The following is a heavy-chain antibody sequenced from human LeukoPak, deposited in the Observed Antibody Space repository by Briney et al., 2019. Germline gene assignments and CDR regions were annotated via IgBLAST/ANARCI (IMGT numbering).Heavy chain of an antibody. CDR2: INQNGGET. D-gene: IGHD6-13*01. Sequence: AGGSLRLSCAVSGFTFSDFWMNWVRRSPGKGLEWVASINQNGGETSYVDSVKGRFTIYRDNPKNSLYLQMSSLRAEDTAVYYCARDGTAPGLYFDLWGQGTLVTVSS. J-gene: IGHJ4*01. CDR1: GFTFSDFW. CDR3: ARDGTAPGLYFDL. V-gene: IGHV3-7*01.